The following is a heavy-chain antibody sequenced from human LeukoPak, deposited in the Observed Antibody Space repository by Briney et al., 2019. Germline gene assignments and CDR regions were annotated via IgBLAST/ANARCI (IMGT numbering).Heavy chain of an antibody. Sequence: PGRSLRLSCAATGFTFSNYAIHWGRQAPGKGLEWVAVISHDGSNQQYADSVKGQVTISRDNSKSTLYLQMDSLRAGDTAVYYCARQGDTGSWYFDYWGQGTLVTVSS. D-gene: IGHD2-21*02. CDR3: ARQGDTGSWYFDY. J-gene: IGHJ4*02. CDR1: GFTFSNYA. CDR2: ISHDGSNQ. V-gene: IGHV3-30-3*01.